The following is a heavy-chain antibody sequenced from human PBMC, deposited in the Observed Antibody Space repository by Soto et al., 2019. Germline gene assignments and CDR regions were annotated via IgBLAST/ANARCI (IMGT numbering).Heavy chain of an antibody. V-gene: IGHV4-39*01. CDR2: IYYCGST. J-gene: IGHJ6*02. CDR3: ARRMFRRSTTIRAVNYYALDV. CDR1: GWSISSSSFY. Sequence: SETPSLTRPVSGWSISSSSFYWGWVRPPPGKGPGWIGSIYYCGSTYYTTSLKSRVTISVDTSKNQFSLKLSSVTAEDTAVYFCARRMFRRSTTIRAVNYYALDVWGQGTTVTVS. D-gene: IGHD3-10*01.